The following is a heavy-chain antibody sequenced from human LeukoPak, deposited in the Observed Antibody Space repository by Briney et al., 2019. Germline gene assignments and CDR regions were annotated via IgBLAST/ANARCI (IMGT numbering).Heavy chain of an antibody. CDR3: ARVPRSTRIPIFR. Sequence: GTSLRLSCAASEFTFSSYEMNWVRQAPGKALEWVSYISSSGDTIYYADSVKGRFTISRDNAKNSLYLQMNSLRAEDTAVYYCARVPRSTRIPIFRWGQGTLVTVSS. D-gene: IGHD3-3*01. CDR2: ISSSGDTI. CDR1: EFTFSSYE. V-gene: IGHV3-48*03. J-gene: IGHJ4*02.